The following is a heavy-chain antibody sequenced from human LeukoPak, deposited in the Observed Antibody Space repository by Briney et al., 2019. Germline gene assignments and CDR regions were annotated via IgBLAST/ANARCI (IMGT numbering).Heavy chain of an antibody. V-gene: IGHV4-59*01. D-gene: IGHD6-13*01. J-gene: IGHJ4*02. CDR2: IYYSGSN. CDR3: ARGYSSGWLGKFDY. Sequence: SETLSLTCTVSGGSISSYYWSWIRQTPGKGLEWIGYIYYSGSNNYNPSLNSRVTMSVDTSKNQFSLNLNSVAAADTAVYYCARGYSSGWLGKFDYWGQGTLVTVSS. CDR1: GGSISSYY.